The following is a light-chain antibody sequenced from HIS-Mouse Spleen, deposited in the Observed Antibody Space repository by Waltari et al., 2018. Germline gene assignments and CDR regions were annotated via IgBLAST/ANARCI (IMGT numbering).Light chain of an antibody. V-gene: IGLV3-25*03. Sequence: SYELTQPPSVSVSPGQTARITCSGDALPKQYAYWYQQKPGQAPVLVIYKDSERHSGIPERFSGSSSGKTVTLTISGVQAEDEADYYCQSADSSGTYWVFGGGTKLTVL. CDR2: KDS. J-gene: IGLJ3*02. CDR3: QSADSSGTYWV. CDR1: ALPKQY.